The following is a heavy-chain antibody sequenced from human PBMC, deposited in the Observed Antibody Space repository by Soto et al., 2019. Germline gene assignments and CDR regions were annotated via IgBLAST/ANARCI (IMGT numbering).Heavy chain of an antibody. CDR2: IDPSDSQT. J-gene: IGHJ4*02. D-gene: IGHD3-22*01. CDR3: ARQIYDSDTGPNFQYYFDS. V-gene: IGHV5-10-1*01. Sequence: GESLKISCKGSGYSFAGYWITWVRQKPGKGLEGMGRIDPSDSQTYYSPSFRGHVTISATKSITTVFLQWSSLRASDTAMYYCARQIYDSDTGPNFQYYFDSWGQGTLVTVSS. CDR1: GYSFAGYW.